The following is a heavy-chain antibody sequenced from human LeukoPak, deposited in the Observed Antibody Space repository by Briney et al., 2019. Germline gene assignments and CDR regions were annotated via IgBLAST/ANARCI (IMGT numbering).Heavy chain of an antibody. CDR3: ARVSGDVITVPDDY. V-gene: IGHV1-2*02. J-gene: IGHJ4*02. CDR2: INPNNGVT. CDR1: GNGLIGYF. D-gene: IGHD1-26*01. Sequence: ASVKVSCKASGNGLIGYFLHWVRQAPGQGLEWMGWINPNNGVTNYAQRFHGRVSMTRDTSITTAYMELSRLNSDDTAVLSSARVSGDVITVPDDYWGQGTTVTVSS.